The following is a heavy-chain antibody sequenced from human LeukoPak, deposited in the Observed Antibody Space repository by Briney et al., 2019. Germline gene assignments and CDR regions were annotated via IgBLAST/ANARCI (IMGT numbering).Heavy chain of an antibody. Sequence: QTGGSLRLSCAASGFTFSSYAMHWVRQAPGKGLEWVAVISYDGSNKYYADSVKGRFTISRDNSKNTLYLQMNSLRAEDTAVYYCARDLATTVTTLDPWKYGMDVWGQGTTVTVSS. V-gene: IGHV3-30-3*01. D-gene: IGHD4-17*01. CDR1: GFTFSSYA. CDR2: ISYDGSNK. CDR3: ARDLATTVTTLDPWKYGMDV. J-gene: IGHJ6*02.